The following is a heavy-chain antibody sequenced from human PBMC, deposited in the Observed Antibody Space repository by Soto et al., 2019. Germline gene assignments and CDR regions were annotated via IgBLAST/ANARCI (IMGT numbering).Heavy chain of an antibody. D-gene: IGHD6-6*01. CDR3: AKDDGQLLDAFDI. J-gene: IGHJ3*02. CDR2: ISGSGGST. CDR1: GFTFSSYA. V-gene: IGHV3-23*01. Sequence: PGGSLRLSCAASGFTFSSYAMSWVRQAQGKGLEWVSAISGSGGSTYYADSVKGRFTISRDNSKNTLYLQMNSLRAEDTAVYYCAKDDGQLLDAFDIWGQGTMVTVSS.